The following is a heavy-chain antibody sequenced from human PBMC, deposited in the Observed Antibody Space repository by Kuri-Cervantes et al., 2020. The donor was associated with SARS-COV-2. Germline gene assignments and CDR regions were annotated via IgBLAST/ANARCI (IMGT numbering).Heavy chain of an antibody. CDR1: GYTFTGYY. CDR3: ARGLGSRVREIDY. Sequence: ASVKVSCKASGYTFTGYYMHWVRQAPGQGLEWMGWISAYNGNTNYAQKLQGRVTTTTDTSTSTAYMELRSLRSDDTAVYYCARGLGSRVREIDYWGQGTLVTVSS. J-gene: IGHJ4*02. V-gene: IGHV1-18*04. CDR2: ISAYNGNT. D-gene: IGHD3-10*01.